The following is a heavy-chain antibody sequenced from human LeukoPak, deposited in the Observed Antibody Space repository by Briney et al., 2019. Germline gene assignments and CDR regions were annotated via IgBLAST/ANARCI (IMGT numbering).Heavy chain of an antibody. Sequence: GGSLRLSCAASGFVFSSYAMRWVRQTPARGLEWVSSLRGVGETFYADSVKGRFTISRDNPKNTLYLQMNSLRGEDTAVYYCAKGGPGDGNWFDLWGQGTLVTVSS. CDR1: GFVFSSYA. J-gene: IGHJ5*02. CDR2: LRGVGET. CDR3: AKGGPGDGNWFDL. D-gene: IGHD2-21*02. V-gene: IGHV3-23*01.